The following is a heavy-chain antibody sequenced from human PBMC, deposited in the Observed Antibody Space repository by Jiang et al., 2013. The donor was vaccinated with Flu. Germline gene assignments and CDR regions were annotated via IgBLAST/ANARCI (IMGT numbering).Heavy chain of an antibody. V-gene: IGHV3-21*01. CDR2: ISSSSSYI. D-gene: IGHD2-15*01. CDR1: GFTFSSYS. Sequence: VQLLESGGGLVKPGGSLRLSCAASGFTFSSYSMNWVRQAPGKGLEWVSSISSSSSYIYYADSVKGRFTISRDNAKNSLYLQMNSLRAEDAAVYYCARDGNVGYCSGGSCYSNYYYGMDVWGQGTTVTVSS. J-gene: IGHJ6*02. CDR3: ARDGNVGYCSGGSCYSNYYYGMDV.